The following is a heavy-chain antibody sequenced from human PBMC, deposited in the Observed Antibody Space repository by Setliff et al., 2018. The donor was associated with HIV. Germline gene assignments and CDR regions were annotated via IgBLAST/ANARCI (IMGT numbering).Heavy chain of an antibody. CDR2: ISAYNGNT. J-gene: IGHJ5*02. V-gene: IGHV1-18*01. CDR3: AGYALRYFDWLGSWFDP. D-gene: IGHD3-9*01. Sequence: ASVKVSCKASGGTFSSFAIHWVRQAPGQGLEWMGGISAYNGNTNYAQKLQGRVTMTTDTSTSTAYMELRSLRSDDTAVYYCAGYALRYFDWLGSWFDPWGQGTLVTVSS. CDR1: GGTFSSFA.